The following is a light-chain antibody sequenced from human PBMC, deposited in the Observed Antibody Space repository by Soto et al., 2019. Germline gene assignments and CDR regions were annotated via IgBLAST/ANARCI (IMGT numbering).Light chain of an antibody. Sequence: DIQVTKSPSTMSASVGDRGTIPGRASQMISRWWAWHQQKPGNAPNLLIYDASSLERGVPARFIGSGSGTEFPLTISSLEPDDFAIYYCKQYNHYSLTFGGGTEVEIK. CDR3: KQYNHYSLT. V-gene: IGKV1-5*01. J-gene: IGKJ4*01. CDR1: QMISRW. CDR2: DAS.